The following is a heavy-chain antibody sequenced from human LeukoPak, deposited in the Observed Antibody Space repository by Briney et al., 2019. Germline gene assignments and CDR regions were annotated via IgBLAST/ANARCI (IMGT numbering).Heavy chain of an antibody. D-gene: IGHD1-26*01. CDR1: GGSFSGYY. Sequence: SETLSLTCAVYGGSFSGYYWSWIRQPPGKGLEWIGEINHSGSTNYNPSLKSRVTISVDTSKNQFSLKLSSVTAADTAVYYCARVFGSGSYHRKRNWFDPWGQGTLVTVSS. CDR2: INHSGST. CDR3: ARVFGSGSYHRKRNWFDP. V-gene: IGHV4-34*01. J-gene: IGHJ5*02.